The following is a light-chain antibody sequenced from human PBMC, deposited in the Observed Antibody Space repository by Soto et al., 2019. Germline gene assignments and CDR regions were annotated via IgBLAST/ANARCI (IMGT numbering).Light chain of an antibody. CDR3: QQYNTYPWT. CDR2: AAS. Sequence: QMTQSPSSLSASVGEKIIITCRASRDVGSDVSWYQQKPGQAPKLLIYAASNLYTGVPSRLSGSGSGTEFTLTISSLQPGDFATYYCQQYNTYPWTFGQGTKVDIK. V-gene: IGKV1-17*01. CDR1: RDVGSD. J-gene: IGKJ1*01.